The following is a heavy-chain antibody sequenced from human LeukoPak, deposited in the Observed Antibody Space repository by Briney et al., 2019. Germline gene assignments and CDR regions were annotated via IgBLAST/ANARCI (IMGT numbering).Heavy chain of an antibody. Sequence: PSETLSLTCTVSGGSISSSRHYWGWIRQPPGKGLEWIGTIYYSGSTYYNPSLKSRVTISVDTSKNRFSLKLSSVTAADTAVYYCASTVNCSNTTCYVAYYYGMDVWGQGTTVTVSS. CDR1: GGSISSSRHY. V-gene: IGHV4-39*01. J-gene: IGHJ6*02. CDR3: ASTVNCSNTTCYVAYYYGMDV. D-gene: IGHD2-2*01. CDR2: IYYSGST.